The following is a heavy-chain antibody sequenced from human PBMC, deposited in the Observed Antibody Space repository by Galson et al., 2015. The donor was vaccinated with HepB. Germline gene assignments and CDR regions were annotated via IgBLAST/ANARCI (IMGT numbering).Heavy chain of an antibody. CDR2: ISYDGSNK. Sequence: SLRLSCAASGFNFSTYAMNWVRQAPGKGLEWVAVISYDGSNKYFADSVKGRFTISRDNSKNSLYLHMNSLRPGDTAVYYCAKDVYSTGWYGYYGMDVWGQGTTVTVSS. V-gene: IGHV3-30*18. D-gene: IGHD6-19*01. CDR3: AKDVYSTGWYGYYGMDV. CDR1: GFNFSTYA. J-gene: IGHJ6*02.